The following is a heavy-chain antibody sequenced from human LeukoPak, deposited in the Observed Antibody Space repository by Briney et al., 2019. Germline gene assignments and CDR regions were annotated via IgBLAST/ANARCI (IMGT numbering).Heavy chain of an antibody. CDR2: INPNSGGT. Sequence: ASVKVSCKASGYTFTGYYMHWVRQAPGQGLEWMGWINPNSGGTNYAQKFQGRVTMTRDTSISTAYMELSRLRSVDTAVYYCARVLGSGSYPFKKYYFDYWGQGTLVTVSS. D-gene: IGHD1-26*01. V-gene: IGHV1-2*02. CDR3: ARVLGSGSYPFKKYYFDY. J-gene: IGHJ4*02. CDR1: GYTFTGYY.